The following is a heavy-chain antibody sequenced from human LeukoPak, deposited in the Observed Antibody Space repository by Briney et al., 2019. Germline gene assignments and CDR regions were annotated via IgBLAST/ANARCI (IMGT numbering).Heavy chain of an antibody. D-gene: IGHD3-22*01. Sequence: PGGSLRLSCAASGFTFSSYAMNWVRQAPGKGLEWVSGISGSGDTTHYADSVKGRFTISRDNSKNTLYLQMNSLRAEDTAVYYCAKDRLGVVITNNWFDPWGQGTLVTVSS. CDR2: ISGSGDTT. CDR3: AKDRLGVVITNNWFDP. V-gene: IGHV3-23*01. J-gene: IGHJ5*02. CDR1: GFTFSSYA.